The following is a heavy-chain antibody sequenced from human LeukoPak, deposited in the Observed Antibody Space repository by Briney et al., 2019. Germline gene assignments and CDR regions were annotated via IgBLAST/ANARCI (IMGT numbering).Heavy chain of an antibody. D-gene: IGHD3-10*01. CDR1: GGSISSYY. Sequence: SETLSLTCTVSGGSISSYYWSWLRQPAGKGLEWIGRIYTSGSTNYNPSLKSRVTMSVDTSKNQFSLKLSSVTAADTAVYYCASSSMVYPYDPTSYYFDYWGQGTLVTVSS. J-gene: IGHJ4*02. CDR3: ASSSMVYPYDPTSYYFDY. V-gene: IGHV4-4*07. CDR2: IYTSGST.